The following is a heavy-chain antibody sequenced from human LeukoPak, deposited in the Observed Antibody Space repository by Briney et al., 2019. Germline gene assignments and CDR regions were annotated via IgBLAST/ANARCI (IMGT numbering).Heavy chain of an antibody. CDR3: ARAGYRGPFFDY. CDR1: GYTFTGYY. V-gene: IGHV1-2*04. Sequence: ASVKVSCKASGYTFTGYYMRWVRQAPGQGLEWMGWINPNSGGTNYAQKFQGWVTMTRDTSISTAYMELSRLRSDDTAVYYCARAGYRGPFFDYWGQGTLVTVSS. D-gene: IGHD5-18*01. CDR2: INPNSGGT. J-gene: IGHJ4*02.